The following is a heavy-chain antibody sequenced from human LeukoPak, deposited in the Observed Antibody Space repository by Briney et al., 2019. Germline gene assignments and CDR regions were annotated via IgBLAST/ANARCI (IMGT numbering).Heavy chain of an antibody. D-gene: IGHD3-10*01. J-gene: IGHJ4*02. CDR3: ARDRGLVVRGVISHSYDY. CDR2: INPNSGGT. V-gene: IGHV1-2*02. Sequence: ASVKVSCKASGYTFTGYYMHWVRQAPGQGLEWMGWINPNSGGTNYAQKIQGRVTMTRDTSISTAYMELSRLRSDDTAVYYCARDRGLVVRGVISHSYDYWGQGTLVTVSS. CDR1: GYTFTGYY.